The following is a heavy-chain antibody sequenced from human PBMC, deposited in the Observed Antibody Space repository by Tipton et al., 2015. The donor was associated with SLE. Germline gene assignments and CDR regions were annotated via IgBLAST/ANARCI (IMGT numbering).Heavy chain of an antibody. J-gene: IGHJ2*01. CDR1: GGSISSHY. V-gene: IGHV4-59*11. CDR3: ARRSKNTPYWYFDL. Sequence: GLVKPSETLSLTCSVSGGSISSHYWSWIRQPPGKGLEWIGYIYYSGSTNYNPSLKSRVTISVDTSKNQFSLKLSSVTAADTAVYYCARRSKNTPYWYFDLWGRGTLVTVSS. D-gene: IGHD2-15*01. CDR2: IYYSGST.